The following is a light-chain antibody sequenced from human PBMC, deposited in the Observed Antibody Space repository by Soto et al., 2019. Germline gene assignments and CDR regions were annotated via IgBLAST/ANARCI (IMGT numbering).Light chain of an antibody. Sequence: DIQMTQSPSSLSASVGDRVTITCRASQDIRSASGWYQQKPGQAPTRLIYRTSTSQSGVSSRFSGAGSGTEFTLTISSLQPEDFATYYCLQHHSYPATFGQGT. CDR2: RTS. CDR1: QDIRSA. V-gene: IGKV1-17*01. CDR3: LQHHSYPAT. J-gene: IGKJ2*01.